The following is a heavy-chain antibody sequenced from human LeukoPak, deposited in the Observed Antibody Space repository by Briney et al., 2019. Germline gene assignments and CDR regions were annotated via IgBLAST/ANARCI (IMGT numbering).Heavy chain of an antibody. CDR3: ARQRRSRDIAMVTVMDY. D-gene: IGHD5-18*01. CDR1: GGSISGYY. Sequence: PSETLSLTCTVSGGSISGYYWTWIRQPPGKGLEWVGYIYYSGSSNYNPSLKSRVAISVDTSKNQFSLKLNSVTAADTAGYYCARQRRSRDIAMVTVMDYWGQGTLVTVSS. V-gene: IGHV4-59*08. J-gene: IGHJ4*02. CDR2: IYYSGSS.